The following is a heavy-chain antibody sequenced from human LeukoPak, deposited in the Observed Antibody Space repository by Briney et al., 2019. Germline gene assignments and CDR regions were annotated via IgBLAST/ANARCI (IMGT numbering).Heavy chain of an antibody. Sequence: SETLSLTCAVYGGSFSGYYWSWVRQPPGKGLEWIGEINHSGSTNYNPSLKSRVTISVDTSKNQFSLKLSSVTAADTAVYYCARGRAAYDYVWGSYRYRPFDYWGQGTLVTVSS. CDR1: GGSFSGYY. V-gene: IGHV4-34*01. CDR3: ARGRAAYDYVWGSYRYRPFDY. J-gene: IGHJ4*02. D-gene: IGHD3-16*02. CDR2: INHSGST.